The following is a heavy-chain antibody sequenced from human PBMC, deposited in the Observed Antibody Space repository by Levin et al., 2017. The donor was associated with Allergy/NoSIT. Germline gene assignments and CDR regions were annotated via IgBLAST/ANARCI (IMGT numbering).Heavy chain of an antibody. Sequence: SCAASGFTFDDYAMHWVRQAPGKGLEWVSGISWNSGSIGYADSVKGRFTISRDNAKNSLYLQMNSLRAEDTALYYCARSTSGQNYYYYGMDVWGQGTTVTVSS. D-gene: IGHD2-2*01. CDR1: GFTFDDYA. J-gene: IGHJ6*02. CDR2: ISWNSGSI. CDR3: ARSTSGQNYYYYGMDV. V-gene: IGHV3-9*01.